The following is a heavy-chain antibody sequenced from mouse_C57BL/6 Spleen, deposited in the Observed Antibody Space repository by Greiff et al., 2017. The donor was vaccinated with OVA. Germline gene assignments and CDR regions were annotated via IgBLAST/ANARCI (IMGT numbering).Heavy chain of an antibody. V-gene: IGHV1-55*01. Sequence: QVQLQQPGAELVKPGASVKMSCKASGYTFTSYWITWVKQRPGQGLECIGDIYPGSGSTTYNEKFKSKATLTVDTSSSTASMQLSSLTSEDSAVYYCARKLGPLYAMDYWGQGTSVTVSS. D-gene: IGHD2-12*01. CDR1: GYTFTSYW. CDR2: IYPGSGST. CDR3: ARKLGPLYAMDY. J-gene: IGHJ4*01.